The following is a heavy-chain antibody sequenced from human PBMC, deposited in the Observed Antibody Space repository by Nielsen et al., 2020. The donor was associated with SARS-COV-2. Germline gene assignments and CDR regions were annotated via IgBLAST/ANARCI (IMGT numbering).Heavy chain of an antibody. J-gene: IGHJ6*02. Sequence: LSLTCAASGFTFSSYGMHWVRQAPGKGLEWVAVISYDGSNKYYADSVKGRFTISRDNAKNSLFLLMNSLRAEDTAVYYCARGGCSTTSCYLGMDVWGQGTTVTVSS. CDR1: GFTFSSYG. V-gene: IGHV3-30*03. CDR3: ARGGCSTTSCYLGMDV. D-gene: IGHD2-2*01. CDR2: ISYDGSNK.